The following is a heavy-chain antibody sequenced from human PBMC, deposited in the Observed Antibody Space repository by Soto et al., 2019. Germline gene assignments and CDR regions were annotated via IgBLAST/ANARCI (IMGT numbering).Heavy chain of an antibody. Sequence: QVQLQQWGVELLKPSETLSLTCAVYGETFSGYYWTWIRQPPGEGLEWIGEVDPSGHTNYNSSLKGRVTVSADPSKNQFSLKLTSVTAADKAIYYCARATLRGHEIAGQPATSQTLDYWGQGTLVTVSS. CDR2: VDPSGHT. V-gene: IGHV4-34*01. CDR3: ARATLRGHEIAGQPATSQTLDY. J-gene: IGHJ4*02. CDR1: GETFSGYY. D-gene: IGHD2-2*01.